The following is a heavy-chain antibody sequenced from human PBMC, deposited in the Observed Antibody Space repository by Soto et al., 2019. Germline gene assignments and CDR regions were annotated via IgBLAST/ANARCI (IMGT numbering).Heavy chain of an antibody. CDR3: AKNWDSSGWYFFDS. D-gene: IGHD6-19*01. CDR2: LSGSGGST. J-gene: IGHJ4*02. Sequence: GXLRLSGARSGFTFSSYLMSWVRQAPEQGLVWVSALSGSGGSTYYADSVKGRLPISRYGFKNTLYLPMNSLRPEDTAVYFVAKNWDSSGWYFFDSLGQEPLV. CDR1: GFTFSSYL. V-gene: IGHV3-23*01.